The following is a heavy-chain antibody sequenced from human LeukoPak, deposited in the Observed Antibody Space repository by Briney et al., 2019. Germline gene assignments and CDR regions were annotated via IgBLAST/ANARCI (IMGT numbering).Heavy chain of an antibody. CDR1: GGSFSGYY. CDR2: INHSGST. D-gene: IGHD3-9*01. CDR3: ARSSPLRYFDWLSPRVSSWFDP. V-gene: IGHV4-34*01. Sequence: SETLSLTCAVYGGSFSGYYWSWIRQPPGKGLEWIGEINHSGSTNYNPSLKSRVTISVDTSKNQFSLKLSSVTAADTAVYYCARSSPLRYFDWLSPRVSSWFDPWGQGTLVTVPS. J-gene: IGHJ5*02.